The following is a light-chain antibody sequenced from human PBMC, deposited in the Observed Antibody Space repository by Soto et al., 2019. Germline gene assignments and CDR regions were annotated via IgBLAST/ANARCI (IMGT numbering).Light chain of an antibody. V-gene: IGKV3-20*01. J-gene: IGKJ3*01. CDR3: QQYGSSPPFT. CDR1: HSVSNNS. CDR2: GAS. Sequence: EIVLTQSPGTLSLSPGDGATLSCTASHSVSNNSLAWYQQKPGQAPRLLIYGASSRATDIPDRFSGSGSGTDFTLTISRLEPEDFGVYYCQQYGSSPPFTFGPGTKVDI.